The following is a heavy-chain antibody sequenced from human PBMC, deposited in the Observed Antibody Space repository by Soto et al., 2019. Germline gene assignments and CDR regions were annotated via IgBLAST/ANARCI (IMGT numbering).Heavy chain of an antibody. CDR3: ARHEKWFGELFPSWFDP. D-gene: IGHD3-10*01. Sequence: PSETLSLTCTVSGGSISSYYWSWIRQPPGKGLEWIGYIYYSGSTNYNPSLKSRVTISVDTSKNQFSLKLSSVTAADTAVYYCARHEKWFGELFPSWFDPWDQGTLVTVSS. J-gene: IGHJ5*02. CDR1: GGSISSYY. V-gene: IGHV4-59*08. CDR2: IYYSGST.